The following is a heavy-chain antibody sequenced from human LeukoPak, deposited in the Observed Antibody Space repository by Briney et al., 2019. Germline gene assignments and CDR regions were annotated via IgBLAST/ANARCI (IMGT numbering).Heavy chain of an antibody. V-gene: IGHV4-59*01. J-gene: IGHJ4*02. CDR3: ARGGGTYYYDSSGYYQLDY. CDR2: IYYSGST. D-gene: IGHD3-22*01. CDR1: GGSISSYY. Sequence: SETLSLTCTVSGGSISSYYWSWIRQPPGKGLEWIGYIYYSGSTNYSPSLKSRVTISVDTSKNQFSLKLSSVTAADTAVYYCARGGGTYYYDSSGYYQLDYWGQGTLVTVSS.